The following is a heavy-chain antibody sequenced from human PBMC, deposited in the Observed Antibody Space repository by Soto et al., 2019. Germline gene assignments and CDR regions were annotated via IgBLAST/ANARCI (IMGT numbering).Heavy chain of an antibody. CDR2: IIPILGIA. J-gene: IGHJ4*02. D-gene: IGHD5-18*01. Sequence: QVQLVQSGAEVKKPGSSVKVSCKASGGTFSSYTISWVRQAPGQGLEWMGRIIPILGIANYAQKFQGRVTITADKSTSTAYRELSSLRSEDTAVYYCARTPSRGYSYGYSDYWGQGTLVTVSS. CDR3: ARTPSRGYSYGYSDY. CDR1: GGTFSSYT. V-gene: IGHV1-69*02.